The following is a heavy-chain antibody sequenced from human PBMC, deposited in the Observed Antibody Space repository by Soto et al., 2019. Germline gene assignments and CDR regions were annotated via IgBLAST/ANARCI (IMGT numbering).Heavy chain of an antibody. CDR1: GYTFTGYY. D-gene: IGHD2-8*01. V-gene: IGHV1-2*04. Sequence: GASVKVSCKASGYTFTGYYLHWVRQAPGQGPEWMGWINPNNGATRFAQKLQGWLTLTRDTSISTAYMELSRLRFDDTAVYYCATACNFGGVTKWCMDVSGQGTRVTLSS. CDR3: ATACNFGGVTKWCMDV. J-gene: IGHJ6*02. CDR2: INPNNGAT.